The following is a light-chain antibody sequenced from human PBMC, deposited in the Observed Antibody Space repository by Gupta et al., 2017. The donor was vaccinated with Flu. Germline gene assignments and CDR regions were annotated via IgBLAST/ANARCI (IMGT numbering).Light chain of an antibody. Sequence: IVMSQSPDCMVVSLGERATINCKSSQSVLYSSNNKNYLAWYQQNPGQPPTLIISWASTRESGVPDRFSGSGSGTDFTLTISSLQAEDVAVYYCQQSYTTPRTFGQGTKVEIK. J-gene: IGKJ1*01. CDR3: QQSYTTPRT. CDR2: WAS. CDR1: QSVLYSSNNKNY. V-gene: IGKV4-1*01.